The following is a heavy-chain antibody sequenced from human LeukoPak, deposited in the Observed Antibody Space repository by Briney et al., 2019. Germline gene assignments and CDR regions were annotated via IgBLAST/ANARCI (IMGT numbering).Heavy chain of an antibody. J-gene: IGHJ3*02. V-gene: IGHV4-4*07. CDR3: ARDGPYYYDSSGYYYEAFDI. Sequence: TSETLSLTCTVSGGSISSYYWSWIRQPAGKGLEWIGRIYTSGSTNYNPSLKSRVTMSVDTSKNQFSLKLSSVTAADTAVYYCARDGPYYYDSSGYYYEAFDIWGQGTMVTVSS. CDR1: GGSISSYY. CDR2: IYTSGST. D-gene: IGHD3-22*01.